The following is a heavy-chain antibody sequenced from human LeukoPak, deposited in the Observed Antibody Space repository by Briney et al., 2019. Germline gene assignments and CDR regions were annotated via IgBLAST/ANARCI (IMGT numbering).Heavy chain of an antibody. CDR1: GFTFSSYG. D-gene: IGHD5-12*01. J-gene: IGHJ6*03. V-gene: IGHV3-48*04. CDR3: ARGDIASYYYSLEV. Sequence: SGGSLRLSCAASGFTFSSYGMHWVRQSPGKGLEWVSYISSTGATIYYADSVKGRFTISRDNAKNSLFLQMSSLRAEDTAVYYCARGDIASYYYSLEVWGTGTTVIISS. CDR2: ISSTGATI.